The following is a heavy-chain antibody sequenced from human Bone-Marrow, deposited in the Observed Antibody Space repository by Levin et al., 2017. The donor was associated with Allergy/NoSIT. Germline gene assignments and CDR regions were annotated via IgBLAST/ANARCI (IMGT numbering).Heavy chain of an antibody. V-gene: IGHV3-33*01. CDR3: ARDSVQVVEPAPDDNNQPSLLMDV. Sequence: GGSLRLSCATSGFTFTTYAIHWVRQAPGKGLEWVAVIWYDGSNEYYADSVRSRFTISRDNSKNTLYLQMNSLRAEDTAVYYCARDSVQVVEPAPDDNNQPSLLMDVWGQGTTVIVSS. CDR1: GFTFTTYA. D-gene: IGHD3-22*01. J-gene: IGHJ6*02. CDR2: IWYDGSNE.